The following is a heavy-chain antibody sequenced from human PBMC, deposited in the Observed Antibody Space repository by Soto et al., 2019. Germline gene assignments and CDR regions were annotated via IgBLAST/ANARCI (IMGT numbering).Heavy chain of an antibody. J-gene: IGHJ3*02. CDR3: ARRLGGYDFWSGYYPWAFDI. D-gene: IGHD3-3*01. Sequence: SETRSLTCTVSGGSISSSSYYWGWIRQPPGKGLEWIGSIYYSGSTYYNPSLKSRVTISVDTSKNQFSLKLSSVTAADTAVYYCARRLGGYDFWSGYYPWAFDIWGQGTMVTVSS. V-gene: IGHV4-39*01. CDR2: IYYSGST. CDR1: GGSISSSSYY.